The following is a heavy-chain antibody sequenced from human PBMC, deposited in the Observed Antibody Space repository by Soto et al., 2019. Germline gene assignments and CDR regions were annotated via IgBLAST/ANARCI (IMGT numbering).Heavy chain of an antibody. Sequence: GGSLRLSCAASGFTFGSYGMHWVRQAPGKGLEWVAVIWYDGSNKYYADSVKGRFTISRDNFKNTLYLQMNSLRAEDTAVYYCARDTPMVRGVIGDYWGQGTLVTVSS. CDR3: ARDTPMVRGVIGDY. J-gene: IGHJ4*02. CDR2: IWYDGSNK. V-gene: IGHV3-33*01. D-gene: IGHD3-10*01. CDR1: GFTFGSYG.